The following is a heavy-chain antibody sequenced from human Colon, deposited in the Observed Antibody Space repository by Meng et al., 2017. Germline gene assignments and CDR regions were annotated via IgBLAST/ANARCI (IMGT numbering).Heavy chain of an antibody. Sequence: QVQLRQLGAGLLKPSATLSLTCAVYGGSFSDYYLTWIRQPPGKGLEWVGEIHPSGSTYYSPSLQSRVTITLDTSKNQFSLTLSSMTAADTAVYYCARGVDWAKSGNFWDQGTLVTVSS. CDR3: ARGVDWAKSGNF. J-gene: IGHJ4*02. CDR1: GGSFSDYY. V-gene: IGHV4-34*01. D-gene: IGHD3-9*01. CDR2: IHPSGST.